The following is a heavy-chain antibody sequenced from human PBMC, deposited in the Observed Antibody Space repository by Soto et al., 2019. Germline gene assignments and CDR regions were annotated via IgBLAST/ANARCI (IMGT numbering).Heavy chain of an antibody. J-gene: IGHJ5*02. Sequence: DSVKGRFTISRDNSNNTLYLQMNSLRAEDTAVYYCAKGPNGDYACVDPWGQGTLVTVSS. CDR3: AKGPNGDYACVDP. D-gene: IGHD4-17*01. V-gene: IGHV3-30*02.